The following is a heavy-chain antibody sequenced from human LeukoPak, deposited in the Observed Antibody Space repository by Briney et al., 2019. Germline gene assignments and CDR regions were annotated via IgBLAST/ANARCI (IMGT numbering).Heavy chain of an antibody. J-gene: IGHJ1*01. D-gene: IGHD3-22*01. CDR1: GFDFNSYS. CDR2: ICPWSDYI. CDR3: AKDGTESSGYYVNEYFQH. Sequence: GGSLRLSCAASGFDFNSYSMNWVRQAPGKGLERVSAICPWSDYIYYVDSVKGRFTISRDYAKNSLYLQMNSLTAEDTAVYYCAKDGTESSGYYVNEYFQHWGQGTLVTVSS. V-gene: IGHV3-21*01.